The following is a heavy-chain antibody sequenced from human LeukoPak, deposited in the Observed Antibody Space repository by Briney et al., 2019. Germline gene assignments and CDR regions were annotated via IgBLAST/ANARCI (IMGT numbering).Heavy chain of an antibody. Sequence: GGSLRLSCAASGLSISNFWMHWVRQAPGKGLVWVSRINSDGSSTTYADSVKGRFTISRDNAKNTLYVQMNSLRAEDTAVYYCAKAGSYWDFDYRGQGTLVTVSS. V-gene: IGHV3-74*01. CDR1: GLSISNFW. CDR2: INSDGSST. D-gene: IGHD1-26*01. J-gene: IGHJ4*02. CDR3: AKAGSYWDFDY.